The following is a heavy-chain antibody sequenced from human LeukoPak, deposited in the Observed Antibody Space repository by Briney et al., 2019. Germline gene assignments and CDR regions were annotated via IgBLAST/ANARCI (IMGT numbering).Heavy chain of an antibody. D-gene: IGHD6-25*01. CDR3: ARGYIAGASTALNWFDP. CDR2: IDQSGNT. Sequence: PSETLSLTCAASGGSSNFDFWTWVRQFPGKELEWIGEIDQSGNTNYNPSLKSRVTMSFDMSNNQFSLKLKSVNAADTAVYFCARGYIAGASTALNWFDPWGPGTQVTVSS. V-gene: IGHV4-34*01. CDR1: GGSSNFDF. J-gene: IGHJ5*02.